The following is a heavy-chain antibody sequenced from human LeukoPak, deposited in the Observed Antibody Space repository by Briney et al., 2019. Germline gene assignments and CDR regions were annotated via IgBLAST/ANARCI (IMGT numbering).Heavy chain of an antibody. CDR2: VNPNSGNT. CDR1: GYTFTSYD. Sequence: ASVKVSCKASGYTFTSYDINWVRQATGQGLEWMGWVNPNSGNTGYAQRFQGRVTMTRNTSISTAYMELSSLRSEDTAVYYCARAFSLRYCSGGSCYSGYGMDVWGQGTTVTVSS. CDR3: ARAFSLRYCSGGSCYSGYGMDV. V-gene: IGHV1-8*01. J-gene: IGHJ6*02. D-gene: IGHD2-15*01.